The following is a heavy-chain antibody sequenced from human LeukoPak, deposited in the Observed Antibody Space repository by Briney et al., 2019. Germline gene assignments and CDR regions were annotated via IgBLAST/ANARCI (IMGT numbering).Heavy chain of an antibody. CDR3: ARVKAGGGRRVGKERYNWFDP. Sequence: ASVKVSCKASGYTFTSYDINWVRQATGQGLEWMGWMNPNSGNTGYAQKFQGRVTITRNTSISTAYMELSSLRSEDTAVYYCARVKAGGGRRVGKERYNWFDPWGQGTLVTVSS. CDR2: MNPNSGNT. CDR1: GYTFTSYD. J-gene: IGHJ5*02. D-gene: IGHD4-23*01. V-gene: IGHV1-8*03.